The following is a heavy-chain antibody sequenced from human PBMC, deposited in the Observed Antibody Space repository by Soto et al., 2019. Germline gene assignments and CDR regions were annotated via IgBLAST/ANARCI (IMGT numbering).Heavy chain of an antibody. J-gene: IGHJ4*02. CDR2: LTRSGTT. V-gene: IGHV3-23*01. CDR3: VREFAPGSPNYDY. D-gene: IGHD3-10*01. Sequence: GGSLRLSCAASGFTFSSYAMGWVRQAPGKGLEWVSTLTRSGTTPYAESVRGRFTISRGNSKNTLYLQMDDLRAEDTAVYYCVREFAPGSPNYDYWGLGTLVTVSS. CDR1: GFTFSSYA.